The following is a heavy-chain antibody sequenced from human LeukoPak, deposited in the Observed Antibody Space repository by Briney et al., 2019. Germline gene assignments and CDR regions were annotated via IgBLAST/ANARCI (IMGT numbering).Heavy chain of an antibody. V-gene: IGHV1-8*01. CDR3: ARGGQWLVPILNFDY. Sequence: ASVKVSCKASGYTFTSYDINWVRQATGQGLEWMGWMNPNSGNTGYAQKLQGRVTMTTDTSTSTAYMELRNLRSDDTAVYYCARGGQWLVPILNFDYWGQGTLVTVSS. D-gene: IGHD6-19*01. CDR1: GYTFTSYD. J-gene: IGHJ4*02. CDR2: MNPNSGNT.